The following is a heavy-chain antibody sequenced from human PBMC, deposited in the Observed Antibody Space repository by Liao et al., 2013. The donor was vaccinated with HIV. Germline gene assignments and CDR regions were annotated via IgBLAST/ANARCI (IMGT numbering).Heavy chain of an antibody. J-gene: IGHJ4*02. Sequence: QVQLQESGPGLVKPSQTLSLTCTVSGGSISSGSYYWSWIRQPAGKGLEWIGRIYTSGSTNYNPSLKSRVTVSVDTSKNQFSLKLSSVTAADTAVYYCARGPCSSTSCYTYFDYWGQGTLVTVSS. CDR2: IYTSGST. V-gene: IGHV4-61*02. CDR1: GGSISSGSYY. D-gene: IGHD2-2*02. CDR3: ARGPCSSTSCYTYFDY.